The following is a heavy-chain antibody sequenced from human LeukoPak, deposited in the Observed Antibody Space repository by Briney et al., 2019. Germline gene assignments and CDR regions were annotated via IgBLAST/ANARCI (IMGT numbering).Heavy chain of an antibody. CDR1: GFTFSSYV. CDR2: MSYDGSNK. V-gene: IGHV3-30*14. D-gene: IGHD5-12*01. Sequence: GWSLTLSCAASGFTFSSYVMYWVRQAPGKGLEWVAVMSYDGSNKYYADSVEGRFTIYRDNSKNTLYLQMNSLRAEDTAVYYCARDLRGYSGYDWRVATVTTFGFDYWGQGTLVTVSS. J-gene: IGHJ4*02. CDR3: ARDLRGYSGYDWRVATVTTFGFDY.